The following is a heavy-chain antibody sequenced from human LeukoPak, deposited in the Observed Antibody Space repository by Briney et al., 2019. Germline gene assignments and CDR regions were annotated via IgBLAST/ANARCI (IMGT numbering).Heavy chain of an antibody. D-gene: IGHD6-13*01. J-gene: IGHJ4*02. Sequence: PGGSLRLSCAASGFTFSSYAMSWVRQAPGKGLEWVSAIGGSGGSTYYADSVKGRFTISRDNPKKTLYLQMDSLRAEDTAVYYCANNLGFGSSWYLFDYWGQGTLVTVSS. CDR1: GFTFSSYA. V-gene: IGHV3-23*01. CDR3: ANNLGFGSSWYLFDY. CDR2: IGGSGGST.